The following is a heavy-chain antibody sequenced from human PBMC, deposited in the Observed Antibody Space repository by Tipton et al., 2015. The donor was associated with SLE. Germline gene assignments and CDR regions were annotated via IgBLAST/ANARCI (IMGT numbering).Heavy chain of an antibody. D-gene: IGHD3-16*01. CDR3: ARDRGGVTGYYYGMDV. J-gene: IGHJ6*02. Sequence: SLRLSCAASGFTFDDYTMHWVRQAPGKGLEWVSLISWDGGSTYYADSVKGRFTISRDNSKNSLYLQMNSLRTEDTALYYCARDRGGVTGYYYGMDVWGQGTTVTVSS. V-gene: IGHV3-43*01. CDR1: GFTFDDYT. CDR2: ISWDGGST.